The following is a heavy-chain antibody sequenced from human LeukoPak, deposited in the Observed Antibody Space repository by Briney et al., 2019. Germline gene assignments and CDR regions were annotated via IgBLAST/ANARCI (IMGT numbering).Heavy chain of an antibody. J-gene: IGHJ4*02. V-gene: IGHV1-2*02. D-gene: IGHD6-13*01. CDR3: ARGVAAALYDY. Sequence: ASVTVSCKPSGYTFTGYYIHWVRQAPGQGLEWMGWINPKSGGTSYAQKFQGRVTMTSDTSISTAYMEVSRLGSDDTAVYYCARGVAAALYDYWGQGTPVTVSS. CDR2: INPKSGGT. CDR1: GYTFTGYY.